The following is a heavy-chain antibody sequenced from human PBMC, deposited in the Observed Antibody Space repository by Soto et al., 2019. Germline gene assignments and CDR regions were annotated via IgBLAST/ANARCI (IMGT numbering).Heavy chain of an antibody. CDR2: IYYSGST. Sequence: SETLSLTCTVSGGSISSSSYYWGWIRQPPGKGLEWIGSIYYSGSTYYNPSLKSRVTISVDTSKNQFSLKLSSVTAADTAVYYCASRITFSSSWYFGPENFWGQGTLVTVSS. CDR1: GGSISSSSYY. D-gene: IGHD6-13*01. J-gene: IGHJ4*02. CDR3: ASRITFSSSWYFGPENF. V-gene: IGHV4-39*01.